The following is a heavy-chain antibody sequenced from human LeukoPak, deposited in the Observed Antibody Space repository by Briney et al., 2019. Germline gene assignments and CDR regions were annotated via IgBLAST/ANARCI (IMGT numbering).Heavy chain of an antibody. Sequence: PGGSLRLSCAASGFTVSRYGMYWVRQAPGKGLEWVALISYDKSHRYYADPVKGRITTSSANCNKSMQMQMNRTTAEKAADYYCAKSPDTWNYGFLEYWGQGTLVTVSS. CDR2: ISYDKSHR. D-gene: IGHD1-7*01. V-gene: IGHV3-30*18. J-gene: IGHJ4*02. CDR1: GFTVSRYG. CDR3: AKSPDTWNYGFLEY.